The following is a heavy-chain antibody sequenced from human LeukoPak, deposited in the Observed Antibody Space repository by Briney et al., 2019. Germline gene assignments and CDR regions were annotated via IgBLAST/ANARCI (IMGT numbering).Heavy chain of an antibody. Sequence: SETLSLTCAVYGGPFSGYLSGCYWTWIRQPPGKGLEWIGESNQSGSTKYNPSLKILVTISVDTSKNASSLQLSSVTDADTAVYYCARHRITHWFDPWGQGTLVTVSS. CDR1: GGPFSGYLSGCY. V-gene: IGHV4-34*01. D-gene: IGHD3-10*01. J-gene: IGHJ5*02. CDR3: ARHRITHWFDP. CDR2: SNQSGST.